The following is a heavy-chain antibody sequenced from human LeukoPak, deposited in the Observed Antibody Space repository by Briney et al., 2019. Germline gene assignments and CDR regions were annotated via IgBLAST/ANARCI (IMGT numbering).Heavy chain of an antibody. D-gene: IGHD2-2*01. CDR2: IYYSGST. CDR3: ARGRGDIVVVPAAILDY. CDR1: GGSISSYY. J-gene: IGHJ4*02. Sequence: PSETLSLTCTVSGGSISSYYWSWIRQPPGKGLEWIGYIYYSGSTNYNPSLKSRVTISVDTSKNQFSLKLSSVTATDTAVYYCARGRGDIVVVPAAILDYWGQGTLVTVSS. V-gene: IGHV4-59*01.